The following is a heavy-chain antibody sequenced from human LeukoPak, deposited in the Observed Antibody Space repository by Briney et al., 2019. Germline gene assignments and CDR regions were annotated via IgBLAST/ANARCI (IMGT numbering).Heavy chain of an antibody. CDR1: GFTFSSYA. V-gene: IGHV3-30*01. CDR3: ARLATQGY. Sequence: GGSLRLSCAASGFTFSSYAMHGVRQAPGKGLEWVAVISYDGSNKYYADSVKGRFTISRDNSKNTLYLQMNSLRAEDTAVYYCARLATQGYWGQGSLVTVCS. CDR2: ISYDGSNK. D-gene: IGHD2-15*01. J-gene: IGHJ4*02.